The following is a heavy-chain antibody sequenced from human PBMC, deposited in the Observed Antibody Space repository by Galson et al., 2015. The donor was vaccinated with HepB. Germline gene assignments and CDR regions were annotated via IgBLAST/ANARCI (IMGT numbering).Heavy chain of an antibody. CDR3: ARAGYCSSTACFAGYFDF. Sequence: SLRLSCAASGFTFTNYGMSWVRQAPGKGLEWVSDIGASGGNTFYADSVKGRFTISRDNSKNTLYLQMNSLRGEDMAIYYCARAGYCSSTACFAGYFDFWGQGTLVTVSS. D-gene: IGHD2-2*01. J-gene: IGHJ4*02. CDR1: GFTFTNYG. V-gene: IGHV3-23*01. CDR2: IGASGGNT.